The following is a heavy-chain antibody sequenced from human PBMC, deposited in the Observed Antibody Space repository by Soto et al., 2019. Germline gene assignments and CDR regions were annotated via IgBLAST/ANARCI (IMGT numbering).Heavy chain of an antibody. J-gene: IGHJ4*02. Sequence: SVKVSCKASGGTFSSYAISWVRQAPGQGLEWMGGIIPIFGTANYAQKFQGRVTITADESTSTAYMELSSLRSEDTAVYYCAGATDSYYYDSSGYYEFDYWGQGTLVTVSS. CDR1: GGTFSSYA. D-gene: IGHD3-22*01. CDR2: IIPIFGTA. CDR3: AGATDSYYYDSSGYYEFDY. V-gene: IGHV1-69*13.